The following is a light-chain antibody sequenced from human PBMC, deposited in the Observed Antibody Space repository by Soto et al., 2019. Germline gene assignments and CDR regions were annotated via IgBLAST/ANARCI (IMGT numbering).Light chain of an antibody. V-gene: IGLV2-8*01. J-gene: IGLJ2*01. CDR3: SSYAGSKNLGV. Sequence: QSALTQPPSASGSPGQSVTISCSGTSSDVGGYNYVSWYQQHPGKAPKLMIYEVSKRPSGVPDRLSGSKSGNTASLTVSGLQAEDEADYYCSSYAGSKNLGVFGGGTKLTVL. CDR2: EVS. CDR1: SSDVGGYNY.